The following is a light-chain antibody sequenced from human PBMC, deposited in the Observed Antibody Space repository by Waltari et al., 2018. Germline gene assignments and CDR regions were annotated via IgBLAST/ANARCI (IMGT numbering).Light chain of an antibody. CDR2: WAS. J-gene: IGKJ4*01. CDR1: QSVLYSPDNNNY. CDR3: QQYYSSLLT. Sequence: DFLMTKSPDSLAVSLAERPTINSHSSQSVLYSPDNNNYLAWYQQKPGQPPKVLIYWASTRESGVPDRFSGSGSGTDFTLTISSLQAEDVAVYYCQQYYSSLLTFGGGTKVEIK. V-gene: IGKV4-1*01.